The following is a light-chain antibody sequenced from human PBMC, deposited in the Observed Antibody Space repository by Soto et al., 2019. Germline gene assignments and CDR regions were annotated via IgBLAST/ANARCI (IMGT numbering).Light chain of an antibody. J-gene: IGLJ1*01. Sequence: QSVLTQPASVSGSPGQSITISCTGTSSDVGGYNYVSWYQQHPGKAPKFMIYDVSNRPSGVSNRFSGSKSGNTASLTISGLQAEDEADYYCCSYTTSNTRQIVFGTGSKFTGL. CDR1: SSDVGGYNY. V-gene: IGLV2-14*01. CDR2: DVS. CDR3: CSYTTSNTRQIV.